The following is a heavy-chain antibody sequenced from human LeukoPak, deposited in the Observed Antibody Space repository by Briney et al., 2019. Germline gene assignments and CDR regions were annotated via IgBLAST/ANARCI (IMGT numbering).Heavy chain of an antibody. CDR1: GDSISDYY. D-gene: IGHD1-7*01. Sequence: SETLSLTCSVSGDSISDYYWSWIRQPPGKGLEWIGYMHSSGSTNYNPSLKSRVTISVDTSKNQFSLKLSSVTAADTALYYCARDRGITGTTGFDPWGQGTLVIVSS. CDR2: MHSSGST. CDR3: ARDRGITGTTGFDP. V-gene: IGHV4-59*01. J-gene: IGHJ5*02.